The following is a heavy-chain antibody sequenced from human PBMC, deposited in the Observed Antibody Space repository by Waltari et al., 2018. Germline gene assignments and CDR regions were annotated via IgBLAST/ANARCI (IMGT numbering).Heavy chain of an antibody. CDR3: ARDSRHRHDYYYMDV. V-gene: IGHV4-59*01. CDR2: IYYSGST. CDR1: GGSISSYY. J-gene: IGHJ6*03. Sequence: QVQLQESGPGLVKPSETLSLTCTVSGGSISSYYWSWIRQPPGKGLEWVGYIYYSGSTNYNPSLKSRVTISVDTSKNQFSLKLSSVPAADTAVYYCARDSRHRHDYYYMDVWGKGTTVTVSS.